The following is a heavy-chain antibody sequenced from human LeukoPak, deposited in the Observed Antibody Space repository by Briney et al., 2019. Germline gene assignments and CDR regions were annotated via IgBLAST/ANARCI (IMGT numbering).Heavy chain of an antibody. J-gene: IGHJ4*02. CDR1: GGTLSSYA. CDR3: ARVVTIFGGFDY. D-gene: IGHD3-3*01. V-gene: IGHV1-69*04. Sequence: ASVKVSCKASGGTLSSYAISWVRQAPGQGLEWMGRIIPILGIANYAQKFQGRVTITADKSTSTAYMELSSLRSEDTAVYYCARVVTIFGGFDYWGQGTLVTVSS. CDR2: IIPILGIA.